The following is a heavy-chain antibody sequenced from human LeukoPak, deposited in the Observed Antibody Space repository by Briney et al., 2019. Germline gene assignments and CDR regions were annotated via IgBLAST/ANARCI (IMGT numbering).Heavy chain of an antibody. J-gene: IGHJ4*02. CDR2: IIPILGIA. CDR3: ARVDTAMVIDY. V-gene: IGHV1-69*04. Sequence: SVTVSCKASGGTFSSYAISWVRQAPGQGLEWMGRIIPILGIANYAQKFQGRVTITADKSTSTAYMELSSLRSEDTAVYYCARVDTAMVIDYWGQGTLVTVSS. CDR1: GGTFSSYA. D-gene: IGHD5-18*01.